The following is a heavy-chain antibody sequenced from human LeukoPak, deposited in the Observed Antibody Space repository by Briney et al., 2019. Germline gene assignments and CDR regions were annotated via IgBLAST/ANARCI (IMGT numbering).Heavy chain of an antibody. CDR2: INWNSGSM. J-gene: IGHJ3*02. Sequence: PGGSLRLSCAASGFTFDDHAMHWVRQAPGKGLEWVSGINWNSGSMGYADSVKGRFTISRDNAKNSLYLQMDSLRTEGTALYYCAKDQRSDRDAFDIWGQGTMVAVSS. CDR3: AKDQRSDRDAFDI. V-gene: IGHV3-9*01. CDR1: GFTFDDHA. D-gene: IGHD1-26*01.